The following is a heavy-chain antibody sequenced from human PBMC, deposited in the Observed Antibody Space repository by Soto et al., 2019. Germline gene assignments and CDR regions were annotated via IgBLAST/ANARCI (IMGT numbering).Heavy chain of an antibody. J-gene: IGHJ4*02. V-gene: IGHV3-30*18. D-gene: IGHD1-26*01. CDR2: ISYDGGNE. CDR3: AKDRYSGSYPTDFDY. Sequence: QVQLVQSGGCVVQPGRSLRLSCAGSGFTFSSYGIHWVRQAPGKGLEWVALISYDGGNEKYTESVKDRFTISRDDSHNVAYLQMSSLRTEDTAMYYCAKDRYSGSYPTDFDYWGQGSLVTVSS. CDR1: GFTFSSYG.